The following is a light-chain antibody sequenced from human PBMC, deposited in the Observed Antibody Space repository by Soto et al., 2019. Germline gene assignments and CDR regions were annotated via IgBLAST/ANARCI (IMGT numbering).Light chain of an antibody. V-gene: IGKV3-20*01. Sequence: ILMPPSPPTLPVIPGESVPLSCMASQFISNSLAWYQQRPGQPPRLLIYGASTRAAGIPDRFSGSGSGTDFTLTISRLEPEDFAVYYCQQYGSSPWTFGQGTKVDIK. CDR2: GAS. J-gene: IGKJ1*01. CDR1: QFISNS. CDR3: QQYGSSPWT.